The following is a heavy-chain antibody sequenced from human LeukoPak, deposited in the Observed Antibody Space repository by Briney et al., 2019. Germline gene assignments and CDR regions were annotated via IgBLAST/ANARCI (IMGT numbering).Heavy chain of an antibody. CDR2: INRAGTTE. CDR1: GFSFSSYE. Sequence: PGGSLRLSCAASGFSFSSYEMSWVRQAPGKELEWVSYINRAGTTEEYADSVKGRFTISRDNAKNSLYLQMYSLRAEDTAVYYCARGEQLNYFAYWGQGTLVTVSS. CDR3: ARGEQLNYFAY. D-gene: IGHD1/OR15-1a*01. J-gene: IGHJ4*02. V-gene: IGHV3-48*03.